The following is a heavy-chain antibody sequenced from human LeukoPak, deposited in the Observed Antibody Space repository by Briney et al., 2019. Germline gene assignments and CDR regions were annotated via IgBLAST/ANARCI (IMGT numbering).Heavy chain of an antibody. CDR1: GFEFSIHD. D-gene: IGHD3-22*01. CDR2: ISGSGGST. V-gene: IGHV3-23*01. J-gene: IGHJ4*02. Sequence: GGSLRLSCVVSGFEFSIHDMSWGRQAPGKGLEWVSAISGSGGSTYYADSVKGRFTISRDNSKNTLYLQMNSLGAEDTAVYYCAKEPVSYYYDSSGYYRGGFWDYWGQGTLVTVSS. CDR3: AKEPVSYYYDSSGYYRGGFWDY.